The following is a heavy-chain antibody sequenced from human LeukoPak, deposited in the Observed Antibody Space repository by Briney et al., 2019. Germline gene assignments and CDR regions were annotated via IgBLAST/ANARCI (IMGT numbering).Heavy chain of an antibody. J-gene: IGHJ6*03. CDR1: GGSISSSSYY. CDR2: IYYSGST. V-gene: IGHV4-39*01. Sequence: PSETLSLTCTVSGGSISSSSYYWGWIRQPPGKGLEWIGSIYYSGSTYYNPSLKSRVTISVDTSKNQFSLKLSSVTAADTAVYYCARFPREHYYYMDVWGKGTTVTVSS. CDR3: ARFPREHYYYMDV.